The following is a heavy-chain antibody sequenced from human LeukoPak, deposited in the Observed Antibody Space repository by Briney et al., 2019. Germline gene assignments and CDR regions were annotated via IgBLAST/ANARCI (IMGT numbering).Heavy chain of an antibody. J-gene: IGHJ4*02. CDR1: GFTFSSYG. D-gene: IGHD6-13*01. V-gene: IGHV3-33*01. Sequence: PGRSLRLSCAASGFTFSSYGMHWVRQAPGKGLEGVAVIWDDGSNKYYADSVKGRFTISRDNSKNTLYLQMNSLRAEDTAVYYCAREKIAAGAADYWGQGTLVTVSS. CDR3: AREKIAAGAADY. CDR2: IWDDGSNK.